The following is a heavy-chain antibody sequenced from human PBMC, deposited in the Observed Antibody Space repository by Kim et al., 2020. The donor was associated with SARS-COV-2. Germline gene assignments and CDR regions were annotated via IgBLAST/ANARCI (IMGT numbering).Heavy chain of an antibody. CDR3: ARAAGTDYYYYGMDV. V-gene: IGHV3-64*01. Sequence: NSVKGRFTISRDNSKNTLYLQMGSLRAEDMAVYYCARAAGTDYYYYGMDVWGQGTTVTVSS. J-gene: IGHJ6*02.